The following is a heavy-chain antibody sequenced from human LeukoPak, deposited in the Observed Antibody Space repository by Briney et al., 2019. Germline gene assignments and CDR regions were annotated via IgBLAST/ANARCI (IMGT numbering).Heavy chain of an antibody. D-gene: IGHD6-6*01. CDR1: GGSISSGGYY. CDR2: IYHSGST. J-gene: IGHJ6*03. CDR3: ARGLAARPLYYYYYMDV. V-gene: IGHV4-30-2*01. Sequence: SETLSLTCTVSGGSISSGGYYWSWIRQPPGKGLEWIGYIYHSGSTYYNPSLKSRVTISVDRSKNQFSLKLSSVTAADTAVYYCARGLAARPLYYYYYMDVWGKGTTVTVSS.